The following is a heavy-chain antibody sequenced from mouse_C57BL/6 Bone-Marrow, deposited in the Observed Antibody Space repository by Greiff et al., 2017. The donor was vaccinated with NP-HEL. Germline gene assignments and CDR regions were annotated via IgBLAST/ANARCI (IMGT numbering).Heavy chain of an antibody. V-gene: IGHV1-42*01. CDR3: ARGITTVVAPYWYFDV. J-gene: IGHJ1*03. D-gene: IGHD1-1*01. CDR2: INPSTGGT. CDR1: GYSFTGYY. Sequence: VHVKQSGPELVKPGASVKISCKASGYSFTGYYMNWVKQSPEKSLEWIGEINPSTGGTTYNQKFKAKATLTVDKSSSTAYMQLKSLTSEDSAVYFCARGITTVVAPYWYFDVWGTGTTVTVSS.